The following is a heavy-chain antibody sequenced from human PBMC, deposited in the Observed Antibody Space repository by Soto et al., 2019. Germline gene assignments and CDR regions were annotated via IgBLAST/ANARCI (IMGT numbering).Heavy chain of an antibody. Sequence: QVQLVQSGAEVKKPGASVKVSCKASGYTFTGYYMHWVRQAPGQGLEWMGWINPNSGGTNYAQKFQGWVTMTRDTSISTAYMELSRLRSDDTAVYYCARGMVTGTTGRWFDPWGQGTLVTVSS. CDR1: GYTFTGYY. CDR3: ARGMVTGTTGRWFDP. CDR2: INPNSGGT. V-gene: IGHV1-2*04. J-gene: IGHJ5*02. D-gene: IGHD1-7*01.